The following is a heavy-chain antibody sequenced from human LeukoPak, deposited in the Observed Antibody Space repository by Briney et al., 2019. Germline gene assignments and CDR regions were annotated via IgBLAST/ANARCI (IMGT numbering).Heavy chain of an antibody. CDR2: INPSGSST. CDR1: GYTFTSYY. J-gene: IGHJ6*03. Sequence: ASVKVSCKASGYTFTSYYMHWVRQAPGQGLEWMGLINPSGSSTTYAQKFQGRVTMTRDMFTSTDYMELTSLTSDDTAVYYCARPSKAAYRSNVPMDVWGKGTTVTVSS. D-gene: IGHD6-13*01. V-gene: IGHV1-46*01. CDR3: ARPSKAAYRSNVPMDV.